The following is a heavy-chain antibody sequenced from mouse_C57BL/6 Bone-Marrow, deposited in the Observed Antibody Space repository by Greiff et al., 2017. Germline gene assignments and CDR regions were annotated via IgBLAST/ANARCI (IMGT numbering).Heavy chain of an antibody. V-gene: IGHV2-2*01. CDR1: GFSLTSSG. CDR2: IWSGGST. D-gene: IGHD1-1*01. J-gene: IGHJ4*01. Sequence: QVQLQQSGPGLVQPSQRLSITCTVSGFSLTSSGVHWVRQSPGKGLEWLGVIWSGGSTDYNAAFLSRLSISKDNSQSQVFFKMNSLQADDTAIYYCARKLAITTVSYYAMDYWGQGTSVTVSS. CDR3: ARKLAITTVSYYAMDY.